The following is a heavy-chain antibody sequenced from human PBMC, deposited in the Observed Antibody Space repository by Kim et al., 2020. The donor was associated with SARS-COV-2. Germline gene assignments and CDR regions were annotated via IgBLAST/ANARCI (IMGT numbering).Heavy chain of an antibody. CDR1: GGSISSSSYY. Sequence: SETLSLTCTVSGGSISSSSYYWGWIRQPPGKGLEWIGSIYYSGSIYYNPSLKSRVTISADTSKNQFSLKLSSVTAADTAVYYCARLSRHPTKFDPWGQGTLVTVSS. CDR3: ARLSRHPTKFDP. CDR2: IYYSGSI. J-gene: IGHJ5*02. V-gene: IGHV4-39*01.